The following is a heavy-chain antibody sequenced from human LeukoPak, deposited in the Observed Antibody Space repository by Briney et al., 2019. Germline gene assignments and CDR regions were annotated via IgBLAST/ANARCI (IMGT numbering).Heavy chain of an antibody. J-gene: IGHJ4*02. CDR2: IWYDGSNK. V-gene: IGHV3-33*08. D-gene: IGHD6-19*01. Sequence: GGSLRLSCAASGFIFSTYGMHWVRQAPGKGLEWVAVIWYDGSNKYYADSVKGRFTISRDNSKNTLYLQMNSLRAEDTAVYYCARFFRGQWLDENYFDYWGQGTLVTVSS. CDR3: ARFFRGQWLDENYFDY. CDR1: GFIFSTYG.